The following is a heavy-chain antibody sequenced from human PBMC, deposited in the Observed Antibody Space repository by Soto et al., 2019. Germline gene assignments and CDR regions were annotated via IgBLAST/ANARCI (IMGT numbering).Heavy chain of an antibody. CDR2: IWYDGSNK. CDR1: GFTCSSYG. CDR3: ARTGAGVPAAIPQEYGMDV. D-gene: IGHD2-2*01. Sequence: GGPLRLSSAASGFTCSSYGMHWVRQAPGKGLEWVAVIWYDGSNKYYADSVKGRFTISRDNSKNTLYLQMNSLRAEDTAVYYCARTGAGVPAAIPQEYGMDVWGQGTTVTVSS. J-gene: IGHJ6*02. V-gene: IGHV3-33*01.